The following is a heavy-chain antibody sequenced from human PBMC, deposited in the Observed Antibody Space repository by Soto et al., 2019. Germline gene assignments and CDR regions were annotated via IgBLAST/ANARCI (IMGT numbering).Heavy chain of an antibody. V-gene: IGHV3-64D*08. Sequence: GGSLRLSCSASGFTFCSYAMHWVRQAPGKGLEYVSAISSNGGSTYYADSVKGRFTISRDNSKNTLYLQMSSLRAEDTAVYYCVKDSYDILPLGYYYYGMDVWGQGTTVTVSS. J-gene: IGHJ6*02. CDR3: VKDSYDILPLGYYYYGMDV. CDR1: GFTFCSYA. CDR2: ISSNGGST. D-gene: IGHD3-9*01.